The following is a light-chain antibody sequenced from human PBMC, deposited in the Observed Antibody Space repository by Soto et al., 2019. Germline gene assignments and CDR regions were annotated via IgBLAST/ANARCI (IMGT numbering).Light chain of an antibody. V-gene: IGKV1-5*03. CDR2: KAS. CDR3: QQYNSYSWT. J-gene: IGKJ1*01. Sequence: DIQMTQSPSTLSASVGDRVTITCRASQRVNDWLAWYQQKPGKAPNLLIYKASNLESGVPSRFSGSGAGTEFTLTISSLQTDDVVTYCCQQYNSYSWTFGQGTKVEIK. CDR1: QRVNDW.